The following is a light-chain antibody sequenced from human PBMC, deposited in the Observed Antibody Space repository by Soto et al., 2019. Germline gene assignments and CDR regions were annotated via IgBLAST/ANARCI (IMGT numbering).Light chain of an antibody. Sequence: DIPMTQSPSTLSASVGDRVTITCRARQSISSWLAWYQQKPGKAPKLLIYKASSLERGVPSRFSGSGSGTEFTLTISSLQPDDFATYDCQQYNSYSYTFGQGTKLE. CDR1: QSISSW. V-gene: IGKV1-5*03. CDR3: QQYNSYSYT. J-gene: IGKJ2*01. CDR2: KAS.